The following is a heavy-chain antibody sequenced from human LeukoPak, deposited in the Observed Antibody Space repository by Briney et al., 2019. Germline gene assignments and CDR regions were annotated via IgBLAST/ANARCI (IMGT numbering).Heavy chain of an antibody. V-gene: IGHV3-30*04. CDR2: ISYDGSNK. J-gene: IGHJ4*02. Sequence: GGSLRLSCAASGFTSSSYAMHWVRQAPGKGLEWVAVISYDGSNKYYADSVKGRFTISRDNSKNTLYLQMNSLRAEDTAVYYCAKEPRHRGADQFDYWGQGTLVTVSS. CDR1: GFTSSSYA. D-gene: IGHD4/OR15-4a*01. CDR3: AKEPRHRGADQFDY.